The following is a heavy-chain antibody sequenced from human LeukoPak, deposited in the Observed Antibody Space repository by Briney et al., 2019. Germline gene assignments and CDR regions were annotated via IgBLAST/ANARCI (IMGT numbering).Heavy chain of an antibody. CDR2: ISTDGYTT. J-gene: IGHJ4*02. Sequence: GGSMRLSCAASGLAFSAYKMHWVRQAPRKGLVWVTRISTDGYTTDYADFVQGRFTASRDNTKNTWSLEMNSLRAEDTAVYYCVVGGSPGYWGQGTLVTVSS. CDR1: GLAFSAYK. D-gene: IGHD2-15*01. CDR3: VVGGSPGY. V-gene: IGHV3-74*01.